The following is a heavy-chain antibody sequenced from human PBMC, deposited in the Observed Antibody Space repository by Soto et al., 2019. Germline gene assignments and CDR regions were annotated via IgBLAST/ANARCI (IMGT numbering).Heavy chain of an antibody. V-gene: IGHV5-51*01. CDR1: GYRFSNSW. Sequence: GESLKISCKGSGYRFSNSWIGWVRQMPGRGLEWMGIIYPADSDTRYSPSFQGQVTISADKSTSTAYLQWNSLKASDTAIYFCAPLAARFSSSLDFWGQGPLVTVSS. CDR3: APLAARFSSSLDF. CDR2: IYPADSDT. J-gene: IGHJ4*02. D-gene: IGHD6-6*01.